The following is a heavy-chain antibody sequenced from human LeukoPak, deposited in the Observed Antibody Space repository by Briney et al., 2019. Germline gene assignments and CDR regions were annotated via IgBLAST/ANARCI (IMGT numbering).Heavy chain of an antibody. Sequence: ASVKVSRKASGYTFTSYGINWVRQAPGQGLEWMGWISAYNGNTNYAQKLQGRVTMTTDTSTSTAYMELRSLRSDDTAVYYCARGMGYSSSWLRSGGWVEFDYWGQGTLVTVSS. CDR1: GYTFTSYG. D-gene: IGHD6-13*01. V-gene: IGHV1-18*01. J-gene: IGHJ4*02. CDR3: ARGMGYSSSWLRSGGWVEFDY. CDR2: ISAYNGNT.